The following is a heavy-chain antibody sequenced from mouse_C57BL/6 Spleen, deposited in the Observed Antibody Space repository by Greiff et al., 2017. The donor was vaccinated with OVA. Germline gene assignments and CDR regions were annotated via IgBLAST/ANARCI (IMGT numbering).Heavy chain of an antibody. CDR3: ARVGYDYGGDYAMDY. Sequence: QVQLQQPGAELVKPGASVKLSCKASGYTFTSYWMHWVKQRPGQGLEWIGMIHPNSGSTNYNEKFKSKATLTVDKSSSTAYMQLSSLTSEDSSVYYCARVGYDYGGDYAMDYWGQGTSVTVSS. CDR1: GYTFTSYW. CDR2: IHPNSGST. D-gene: IGHD2-4*01. V-gene: IGHV1-64*01. J-gene: IGHJ4*01.